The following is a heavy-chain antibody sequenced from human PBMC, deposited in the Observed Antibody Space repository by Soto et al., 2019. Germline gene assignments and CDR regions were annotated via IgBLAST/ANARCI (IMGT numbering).Heavy chain of an antibody. J-gene: IGHJ6*02. Sequence: QVQLVESGGGVVQPGRSLTLSCAASGFTFSNYGMHWVRQAPGKGLEWVAVSLNDGSNRYHADSVKDRFTISRDNSKNTLYLQMNSLRAKDTAVYYCARDDEYSGNGMDVWGQGTRVTVS. D-gene: IGHD3-10*01. CDR2: SLNDGSNR. CDR3: ARDDEYSGNGMDV. CDR1: GFTFSNYG. V-gene: IGHV3-33*01.